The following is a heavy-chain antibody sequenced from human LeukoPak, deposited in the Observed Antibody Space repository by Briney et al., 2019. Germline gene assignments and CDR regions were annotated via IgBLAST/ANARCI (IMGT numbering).Heavy chain of an antibody. CDR2: IVVGSGNT. V-gene: IGHV1-58*02. J-gene: IGHJ3*02. D-gene: IGHD5-24*01. CDR1: GFTFTSSA. Sequence: SVKVSCKASGFTFTSSAMQWVRQARGQRLEWIGWIVVGSGNTNYAQKFQERVTITRDMSTSTAYMELSSLRSEDTAVYYCAADSDGHNVGDAYDIWGQGTMVTVSS. CDR3: AADSDGHNVGDAYDI.